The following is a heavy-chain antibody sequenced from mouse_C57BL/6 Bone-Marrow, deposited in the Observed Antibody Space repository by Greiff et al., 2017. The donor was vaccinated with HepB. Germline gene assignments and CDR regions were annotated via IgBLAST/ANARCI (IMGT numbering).Heavy chain of an antibody. J-gene: IGHJ2*01. Sequence: VQLQQSGAELVRPGTSVKVSCKASGYAFTNYLIEWVKQRPGQGLEWIGVINPGSGGTNYNEKFKGKATLTADKSSSTAYMQLSSLTSEDSAVYVCSRSGTSVVATNYFDYWGQGTTLTVSS. V-gene: IGHV1-54*01. D-gene: IGHD1-1*01. CDR3: SRSGTSVVATNYFDY. CDR1: GYAFTNYL. CDR2: INPGSGGT.